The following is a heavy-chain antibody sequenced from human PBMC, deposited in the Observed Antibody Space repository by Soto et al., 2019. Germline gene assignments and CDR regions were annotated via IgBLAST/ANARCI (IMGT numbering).Heavy chain of an antibody. CDR3: ARGLGDSYGHTALDY. J-gene: IGHJ4*02. CDR2: INHSART. CDR1: GGSFSGYY. D-gene: IGHD5-18*01. V-gene: IGHV4-34*01. Sequence: SETLSLTCAVYGGSFSGYYWSWFRQPPGKGLEWIGEINHSARTNYNPSLKSRVTISVDTSKNQFSLKLSSVTAADTAVYYCARGLGDSYGHTALDYWGQGPLVTVSS.